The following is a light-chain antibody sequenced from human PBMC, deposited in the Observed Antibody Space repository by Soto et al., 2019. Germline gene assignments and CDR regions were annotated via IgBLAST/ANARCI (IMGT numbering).Light chain of an antibody. Sequence: EIVMTQSPATLSVSPGERATLSCRASQSVSSNLAWYQQKPGQAPRLLIYGASTRATGIPARFSGSGSGTEFTLTISSLQSEDFAVYYCQQYNNHRPYTFGQGTKLEIK. CDR1: QSVSSN. CDR3: QQYNNHRPYT. V-gene: IGKV3D-15*01. CDR2: GAS. J-gene: IGKJ2*01.